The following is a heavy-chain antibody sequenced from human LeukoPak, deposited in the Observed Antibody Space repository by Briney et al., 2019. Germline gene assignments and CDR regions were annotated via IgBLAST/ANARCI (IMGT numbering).Heavy chain of an antibody. Sequence: PSETLSLTCAVYSGSFSGYYWSWIRQPPGKGLEWIGEINHSGSTNYNPSLKSRVTISVDTSKNQFSLKLSSVTAADTAVYYCARGRWLTNSYFDYWGQGTLVTVSS. CDR2: INHSGST. V-gene: IGHV4-34*01. CDR3: ARGRWLTNSYFDY. J-gene: IGHJ4*02. D-gene: IGHD4-23*01. CDR1: SGSFSGYY.